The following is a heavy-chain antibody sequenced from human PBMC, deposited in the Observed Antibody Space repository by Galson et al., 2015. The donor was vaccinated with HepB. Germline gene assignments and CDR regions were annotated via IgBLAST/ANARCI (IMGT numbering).Heavy chain of an antibody. V-gene: IGHV1-2*02. J-gene: IGHJ5*02. CDR3: ARAGEGWEYSSSSWWFGP. CDR1: GYTFTGYY. D-gene: IGHD6-6*01. CDR2: INPNSGST. Sequence: SVKVSCKASGYTFTGYYMHWVRQAPGQGLEWMGWINPNSGSTDYAQKFQGRVTMTRDTSISTAYMELSRLRSDDTAVYYCARAGEGWEYSSSSWWFGPWGQGTLVTVSS.